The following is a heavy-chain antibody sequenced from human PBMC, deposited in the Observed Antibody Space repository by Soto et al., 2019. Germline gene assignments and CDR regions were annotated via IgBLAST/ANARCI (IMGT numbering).Heavy chain of an antibody. CDR1: GGPFSGYY. CDR2: INHSGSS. D-gene: IGHD3-10*01. Sequence: QVQLQQWGAGLLKPSETLSLTCAVYGGPFSGYYWSWIRQPPGKGLEWIGQINHSGSSNYNPSLMRRGTISEDPSKHQFSLKLRSVTAADTAVYYCARRENTVRGAPLFRRRSSNDAFDIWGQGTMVTVSS. CDR3: ARRENTVRGAPLFRRRSSNDAFDI. J-gene: IGHJ3*02. V-gene: IGHV4-34*01.